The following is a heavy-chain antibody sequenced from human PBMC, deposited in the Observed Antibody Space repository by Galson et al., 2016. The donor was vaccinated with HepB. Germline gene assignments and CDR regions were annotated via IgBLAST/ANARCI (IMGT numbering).Heavy chain of an antibody. D-gene: IGHD2-2*02. J-gene: IGHJ4*02. CDR3: ARSYTVDAPPDF. V-gene: IGHV1-2*06. Sequence: SVKVSCKASGYIFTAYHLHWVRQAPGQGLEWMGRINPINGDTKYSQNLQDRVAMTTDTSISTAYMELSRLKSDDTAAYYCARSYTVDAPPDFWGQGALVTVSS. CDR2: INPINGDT. CDR1: GYIFTAYH.